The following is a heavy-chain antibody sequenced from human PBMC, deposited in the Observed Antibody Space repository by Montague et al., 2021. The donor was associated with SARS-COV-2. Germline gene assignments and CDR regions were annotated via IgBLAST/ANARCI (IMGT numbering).Heavy chain of an antibody. CDR3: ARERTVVIITGYYYYGVDV. Sequence: SLRLSCAASGFTFSSYSMNWVRQAPGKGLEWVSSISSSSSYIYYADSVKGRFTISRDNAKNSLYLQMNSLRAEDTAEYFCARERTVVIITGYYYYGVDVWGQGTTVTVSS. J-gene: IGHJ6*02. CDR2: ISSSSSYI. D-gene: IGHD3-10*01. V-gene: IGHV3-21*01. CDR1: GFTFSSYS.